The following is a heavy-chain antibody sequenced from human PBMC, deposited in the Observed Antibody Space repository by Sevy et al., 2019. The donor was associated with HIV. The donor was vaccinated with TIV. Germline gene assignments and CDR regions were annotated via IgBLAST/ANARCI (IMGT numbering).Heavy chain of an antibody. CDR3: ARGGSWYPDY. Sequence: GGSLRLSCEASGFTFSSNAMSWVRQAPGKGLEWVATIKHDGSETKYVDSVKGRFTISRDNAKNSLYLQTNSLRAEDTAVYYCARGGSWYPDYWGQGTLVTVSS. CDR1: GFTFSSNA. D-gene: IGHD6-13*01. V-gene: IGHV3-7*04. J-gene: IGHJ4*02. CDR2: IKHDGSET.